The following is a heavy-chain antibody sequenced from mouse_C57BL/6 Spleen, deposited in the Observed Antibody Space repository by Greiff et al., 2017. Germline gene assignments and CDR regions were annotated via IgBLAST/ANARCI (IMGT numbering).Heavy chain of an antibody. Sequence: EVKLVESGGGLVKPGGSLKLSCAASGFTFSDYGMHWVRQAPEKGLEWVAYISSGSSTIYYADTVKGRFTISRDNAKNTLFLQMTSLRSEDTAMYYCARGPDYYGSLYFDYWGQGTTLTVSS. CDR1: GFTFSDYG. CDR2: ISSGSSTI. D-gene: IGHD1-1*01. V-gene: IGHV5-17*01. J-gene: IGHJ2*01. CDR3: ARGPDYYGSLYFDY.